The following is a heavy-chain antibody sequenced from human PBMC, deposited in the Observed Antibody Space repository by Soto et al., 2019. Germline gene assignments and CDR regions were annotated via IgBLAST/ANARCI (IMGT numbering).Heavy chain of an antibody. CDR2: INGGNGDT. CDR1: GYSFISYA. D-gene: IGHD3-10*01. J-gene: IGHJ3*01. Sequence: QVQLVQSGAEVEKPGASLKVSCKASGYSFISYAIHWVRQAPGQRLEWMGWINGGNGDTKYSQKFQGRVTLTRETSASTAYMELSSLRSEDTAVYYCAKDLPVARSGAAFDVWGQGTLLTVSS. CDR3: AKDLPVARSGAAFDV. V-gene: IGHV1-3*01.